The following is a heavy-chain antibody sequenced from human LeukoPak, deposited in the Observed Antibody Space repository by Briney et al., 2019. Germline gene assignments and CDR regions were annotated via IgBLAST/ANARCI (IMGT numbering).Heavy chain of an antibody. CDR1: GGTFSSYA. CDR2: ISGSGGST. D-gene: IGHD2-15*01. J-gene: IGHJ4*02. CDR3: AKEVGGVVVAAPTDY. V-gene: IGHV3-23*01. Sequence: SCKASGGTFSSYAMSWVRQAPGKGLEWVSAISGSGGSTYYADSVKGRFTISRDNSKNTLYLQMNSLRAEDTAVYYCAKEVGGVVVAAPTDYWGQGTLVTVSS.